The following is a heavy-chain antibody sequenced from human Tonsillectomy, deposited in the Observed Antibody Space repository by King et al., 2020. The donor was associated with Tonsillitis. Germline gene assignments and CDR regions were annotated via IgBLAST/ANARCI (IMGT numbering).Heavy chain of an antibody. CDR2: IYYSGST. CDR1: GGSISSSSYY. J-gene: IGHJ4*02. CDR3: ATTLGYCSSTSCYGRPY. Sequence: QMQLQESGPGLVKPSETLSLTCTVSGGSISSSSYYWGWIRQPPGKGLEWIGSIYYSGSTYYNPSLKSRVTISVDTSKNQLSLKLSSVTAADTAVYYCATTLGYCSSTSCYGRPYWGQGTLVTVSS. V-gene: IGHV4-39*01. D-gene: IGHD2-2*01.